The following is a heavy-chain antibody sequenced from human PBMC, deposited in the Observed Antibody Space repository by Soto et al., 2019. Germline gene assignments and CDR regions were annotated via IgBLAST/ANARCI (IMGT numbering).Heavy chain of an antibody. V-gene: IGHV4-31*03. D-gene: IGHD3-16*01. CDR2: IYYSGST. Sequence: QVQLQESGPGLVKPSQTLSLTCTVSGGPISSGGYYWSWIRQHPGKGLEWIGYIYYSGSTYYNPRLKSRVTIPVDTSKNQVYRKLRSVTAADTAVYYSASYSARDQSKWGGEYYYYCMDVWGKGTTVTVSS. CDR1: GGPISSGGYY. CDR3: ASYSARDQSKWGGEYYYYCMDV. J-gene: IGHJ6*03.